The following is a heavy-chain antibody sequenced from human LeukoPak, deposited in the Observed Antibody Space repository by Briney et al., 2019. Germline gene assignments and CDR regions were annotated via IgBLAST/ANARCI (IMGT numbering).Heavy chain of an antibody. CDR2: IYYSGST. J-gene: IGHJ4*02. V-gene: IGHV4-59*01. CDR1: GGSISSYY. CDR3: AREGGSYSNYFDY. D-gene: IGHD1-26*01. Sequence: SETLSLTCTISGGSISSYYWSWIRQPPGKGLEWIGYIYYSGSTNYNPSLKSRVTISVDTSKKQFSLKLSSVTAADTAVYYCAREGGSYSNYFDYWGQGTLVTVSS.